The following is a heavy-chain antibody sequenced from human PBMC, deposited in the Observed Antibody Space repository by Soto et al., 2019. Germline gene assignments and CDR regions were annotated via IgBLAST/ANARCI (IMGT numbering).Heavy chain of an antibody. CDR3: ARGRYGDY. CDR1: GYAFTTYG. V-gene: IGHV1-18*01. D-gene: IGHD1-1*01. CDR2: ISAHNGNT. Sequence: QVHLVQSGAEVKKPGASVKVSCQGSGYAFTTYGITWVRQAPGQGLEWMGWISAHNGNTNYAQKPQGRGTVTRDTSTSTAYMELRSLRYADTAVYYCARGRYGDYWGQGALVTVSS. J-gene: IGHJ4*02.